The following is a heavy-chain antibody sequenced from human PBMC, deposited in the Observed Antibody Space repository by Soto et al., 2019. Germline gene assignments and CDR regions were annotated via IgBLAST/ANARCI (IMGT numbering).Heavy chain of an antibody. CDR2: FDPEDGET. CDR3: ATDFGSSPDAFDI. V-gene: IGHV1-24*01. Sequence: VASVKVSCKVSGYTLTELSMHWVRQAPGKGLEWMGGFDPEDGETIYAQKFQGRVTMTEDTSTDTAYMELSSLRSEDTAVYYCATDFGSSPDAFDIWGQGTMVTVSS. J-gene: IGHJ3*02. D-gene: IGHD3-10*01. CDR1: GYTLTELS.